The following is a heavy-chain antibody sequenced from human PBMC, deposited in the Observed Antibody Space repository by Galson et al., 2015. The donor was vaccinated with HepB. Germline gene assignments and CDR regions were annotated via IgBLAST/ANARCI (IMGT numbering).Heavy chain of an antibody. Sequence: QSGAEVKKPGESLKISCKGSGYSFTSFWIGWVRQMPGKGLEWMGIIYPGDSDTGYSPSFQGQVTISADKSISTAFLQWSSLKASDTAMYYCVRHSGTAVTKANYGMDVWGQGTTVTVSS. CDR1: GYSFTSFW. D-gene: IGHD4-17*01. V-gene: IGHV5-51*01. J-gene: IGHJ6*02. CDR2: IYPGDSDT. CDR3: VRHSGTAVTKANYGMDV.